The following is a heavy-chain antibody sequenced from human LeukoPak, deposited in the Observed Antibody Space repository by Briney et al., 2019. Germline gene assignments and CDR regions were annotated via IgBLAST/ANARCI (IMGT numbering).Heavy chain of an antibody. CDR3: AKVKVVGYSTFDY. Sequence: GGSLRLSCAASGFTFSNSAMSWVRQAPGKGLEWVSGLTRNDETTSYADSVKGRFTISRDNSRDTLYLQMNSLTAEDTAVYYCAKVKVVGYSTFDYWGQGTLVTVSP. D-gene: IGHD3-22*01. J-gene: IGHJ4*02. V-gene: IGHV3-23*01. CDR2: LTRNDETT. CDR1: GFTFSNSA.